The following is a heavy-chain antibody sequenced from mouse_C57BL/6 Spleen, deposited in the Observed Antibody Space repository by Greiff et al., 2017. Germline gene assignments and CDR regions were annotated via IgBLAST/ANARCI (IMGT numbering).Heavy chain of an antibody. J-gene: IGHJ4*01. V-gene: IGHV1-15*01. CDR2: IDPETGGT. Sequence: QVHVKQSGAELVRPGASVTLSCKASGYTFTDYEMHWVKQTPVHGLEWIGAIDPETGGTAYNQKFKGKAILTADKSSSTAYMELRSLTSEDSAVYYCTSYDRAMDYWGQGTSVTVSS. CDR3: TSYDRAMDY. CDR1: GYTFTDYE. D-gene: IGHD2-12*01.